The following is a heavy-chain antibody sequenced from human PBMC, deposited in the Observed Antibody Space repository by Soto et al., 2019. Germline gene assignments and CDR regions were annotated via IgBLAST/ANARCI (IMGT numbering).Heavy chain of an antibody. J-gene: IGHJ3*02. Sequence: QLQLQESGPGLVKPSETLSLTCTVSGGSISSSSYYWGWIRQPPGKGPEWLGSIYYSGTTYYNPFLKSRVTISVDTSKNQFSLKLSSVTAADTAVYYCGRPMVRGSYDAFHIWGPGTMVTVSS. V-gene: IGHV4-39*01. CDR1: GGSISSSSYY. CDR2: IYYSGTT. D-gene: IGHD3-10*01. CDR3: GRPMVRGSYDAFHI.